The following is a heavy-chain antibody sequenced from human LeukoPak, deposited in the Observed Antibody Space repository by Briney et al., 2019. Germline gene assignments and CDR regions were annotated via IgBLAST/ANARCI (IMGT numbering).Heavy chain of an antibody. CDR1: GYTFTSYY. D-gene: IGHD5-18*01. CDR3: ARGWVDTAMVLVDDAFDI. V-gene: IGHV1-46*01. Sequence: ASVKVSCKASGYTFTSYYMHWVRQAPGQGLEWMGIINPSGGSTSYAQKFQGRVTMTRDTSTSTVYMELSSLRSEDTAVHYCARGWVDTAMVLVDDAFDIWGQGTMVTVSS. J-gene: IGHJ3*02. CDR2: INPSGGST.